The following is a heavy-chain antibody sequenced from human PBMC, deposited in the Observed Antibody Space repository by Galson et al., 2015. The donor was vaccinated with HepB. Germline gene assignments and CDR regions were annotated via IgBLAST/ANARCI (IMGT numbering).Heavy chain of an antibody. CDR1: GFTFSNAW. D-gene: IGHD2-15*01. J-gene: IGHJ4*02. Sequence: SLRLSCAASGFTFSNAWMTWVRQAPGKGLEWVGLIKSKTNGGTTDYGAPVKGRFTISRDDSKNTLYLQMNSLKTEDTAKYYCTSTLGYWGQGTLVTVSS. CDR2: IKSKTNGGTT. V-gene: IGHV3-15*01. CDR3: TSTLGY.